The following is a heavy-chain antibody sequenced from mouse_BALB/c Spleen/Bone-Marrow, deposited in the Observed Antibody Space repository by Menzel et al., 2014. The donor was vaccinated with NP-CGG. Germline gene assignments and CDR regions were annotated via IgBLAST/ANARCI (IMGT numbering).Heavy chain of an antibody. Sequence: QVQLQQSGAELVKPGASVKLSCKASGYTFTNYYIYWVKQRPGQGLEWIGGINPSNGGTKFNEKFKNKATLTIDKSSSTAYIHLSSLTSEDSAVYYCSRHYYSNPYYAMDYWGQGTSVTVSS. CDR2: INPSNGGT. CDR1: GYTFTNYY. D-gene: IGHD1-1*01. V-gene: IGHV1S81*02. CDR3: SRHYYSNPYYAMDY. J-gene: IGHJ4*01.